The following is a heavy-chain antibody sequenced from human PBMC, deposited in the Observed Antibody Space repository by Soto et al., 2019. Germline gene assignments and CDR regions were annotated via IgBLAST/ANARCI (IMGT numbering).Heavy chain of an antibody. CDR2: ISSSSATI. V-gene: IGHV3-48*01. CDR1: GFTFSTYS. D-gene: IGHD2-8*01. J-gene: IGHJ3*02. CDR3: ARDPTSDIVLMVYAMFDAFDI. Sequence: GGSLRLSCAASGFTFSTYSMNWVRQTPGKGLEWVSYISSSSATIYYSDSVKGRFTISRDNAKNSVYLQMNSLRAEDTAVYYCARDPTSDIVLMVYAMFDAFDIWGRGTSVTVSS.